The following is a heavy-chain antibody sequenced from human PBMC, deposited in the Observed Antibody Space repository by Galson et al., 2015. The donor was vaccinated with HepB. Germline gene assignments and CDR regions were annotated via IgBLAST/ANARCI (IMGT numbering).Heavy chain of an antibody. Sequence: SVKVSCKASGYTFTGYYMHWVRRAPGQGLEWMGWINPNSGGTNYAQKFQGRVTMTRDTSISTAYMELSRLRSDDTAVYYCARDQGYDSSGYYHGWGQGTLVTVSS. J-gene: IGHJ4*02. D-gene: IGHD3-22*01. V-gene: IGHV1-2*02. CDR1: GYTFTGYY. CDR3: ARDQGYDSSGYYHG. CDR2: INPNSGGT.